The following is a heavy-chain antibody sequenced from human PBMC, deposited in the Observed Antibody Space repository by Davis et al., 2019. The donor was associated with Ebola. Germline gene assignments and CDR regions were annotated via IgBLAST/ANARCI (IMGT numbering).Heavy chain of an antibody. J-gene: IGHJ4*02. CDR3: ARDDSAYSSSSFDY. Sequence: PGGSLRLSCADSVITFSSYAMTWVRQAPGKGLEWVSAISGSGGTTYYAGSVKGRFTISRDNSKNTLYLQMNSLRAEDTAVYYCARDDSAYSSSSFDYWGQGTLVTVSS. CDR2: ISGSGGTT. V-gene: IGHV3-23*01. D-gene: IGHD6-6*01. CDR1: VITFSSYA.